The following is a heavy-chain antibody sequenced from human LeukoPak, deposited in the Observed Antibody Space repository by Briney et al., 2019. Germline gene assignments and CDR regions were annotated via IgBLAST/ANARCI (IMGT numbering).Heavy chain of an antibody. V-gene: IGHV4-34*01. CDR3: ARGGVTGYDT. D-gene: IGHD7-27*01. CDR1: GGAFSGYD. Sequence: PSETLSLTCAAYGGAFSGYDWSWIRQPPGKGLEWIGEINHSGSTNYNPSLKSRVTISVDTSKNQFSLKLSSVTAADTAVYYCARGGVTGYDTWGQGTLVTVSS. J-gene: IGHJ4*02. CDR2: INHSGST.